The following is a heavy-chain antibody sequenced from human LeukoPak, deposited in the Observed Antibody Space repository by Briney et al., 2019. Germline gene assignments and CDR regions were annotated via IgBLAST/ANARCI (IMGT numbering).Heavy chain of an antibody. CDR1: GYTFTVYY. CDR3: ARGVPGNSPGTLNYFDY. D-gene: IGHD2/OR15-2a*01. V-gene: IGHV1-2*04. J-gene: IGHJ4*02. CDR2: INPNSGGT. Sequence: ASVKVSCKASGYTFTVYYMHWVRQAPGQGLEWMGWINPNSGGTNYAQKFQGWVTMTRDTSISTAYMELSRLRSDDTAVYYCARGVPGNSPGTLNYFDYWGQGTLVTVSS.